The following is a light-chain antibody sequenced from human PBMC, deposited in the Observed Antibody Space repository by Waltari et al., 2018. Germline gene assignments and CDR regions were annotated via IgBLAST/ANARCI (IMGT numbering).Light chain of an antibody. CDR2: DAS. CDR3: QQLKSYPIT. V-gene: IGKV1-33*01. Sequence: DIQMTQSPSSLSASVGDRVTIPCQASQDISNFLNWYQQKPGKAPKLLIYDASILQTGVPSRFRGRGSGSDFTLTISSLEPEDFATYYCQQLKSYPITFGGGTKVEIK. CDR1: QDISNF. J-gene: IGKJ4*01.